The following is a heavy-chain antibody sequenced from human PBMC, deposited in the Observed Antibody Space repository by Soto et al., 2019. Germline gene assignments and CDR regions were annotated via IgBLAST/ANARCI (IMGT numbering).Heavy chain of an antibody. CDR1: GFTFADYA. V-gene: IGHV3-9*01. D-gene: IGHD3-16*02. CDR2: ISWNTGRI. Sequence: EVQLVESGGGLVQPGRSLRLSCAASGFTFADYAMHWVRQAPGKGLEWVSGISWNTGRIGYADSVKGRFTISRDNAKNSLYLQMNSLRAEDTALYYCAKDKWEVSYYFDYWGQGTLVTVSS. J-gene: IGHJ4*02. CDR3: AKDKWEVSYYFDY.